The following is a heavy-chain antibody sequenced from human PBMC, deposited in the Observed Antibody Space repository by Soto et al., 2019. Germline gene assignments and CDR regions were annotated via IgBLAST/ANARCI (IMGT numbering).Heavy chain of an antibody. Sequence: YAMSWVRPAPVKGLEWVSLISATGGGTYYADSVKGRFTISRDNSHNTLYLQVHSLTAEDTAVYYCAKDRRAGGNSAFYFDFWGQGAQVTVSS. V-gene: IGHV3-23*01. CDR2: ISATGGGT. D-gene: IGHD3-16*01. CDR1: YA. CDR3: AKDRRAGGNSAFYFDF. J-gene: IGHJ4*02.